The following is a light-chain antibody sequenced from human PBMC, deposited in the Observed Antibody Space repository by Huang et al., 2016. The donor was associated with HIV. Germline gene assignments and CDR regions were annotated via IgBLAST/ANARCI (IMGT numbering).Light chain of an antibody. J-gene: IGKJ3*01. CDR1: QDISKS. CDR3: QHYDNFHFT. Sequence: DIQMTQPPSSLSASVGDRVTITCQASQDISKSLNWYQQKPGKAPKLLIFDASNLETGVPSRFSGSGSGTNFTFTISSLHPEDIATYYCQHYDNFHFTFGPGTKVEIK. V-gene: IGKV1-33*01. CDR2: DAS.